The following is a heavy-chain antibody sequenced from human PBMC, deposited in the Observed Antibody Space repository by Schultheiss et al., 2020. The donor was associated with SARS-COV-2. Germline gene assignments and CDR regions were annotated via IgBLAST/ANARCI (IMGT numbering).Heavy chain of an antibody. V-gene: IGHV4-4*07. J-gene: IGHJ6*02. Sequence: LSLTCTVSGGSISSYYWSWIRQPAGKGLEWIGRIYTSGSTYYNPSLKSRVTISVDTSKNQFSLKLSSVTAADTAVYYCARDRGYCSSTSCYYYYGMDVWGQGTTVTVAS. CDR2: IYTSGST. CDR1: GGSISSYY. D-gene: IGHD2-2*01. CDR3: ARDRGYCSSTSCYYYYGMDV.